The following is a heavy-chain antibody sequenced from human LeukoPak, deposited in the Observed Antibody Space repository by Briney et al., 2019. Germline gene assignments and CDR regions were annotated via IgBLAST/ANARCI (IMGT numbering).Heavy chain of an antibody. D-gene: IGHD1-1*01. CDR1: GFTFSSYW. J-gene: IGHJ6*02. CDR2: IKQHGSEK. CDR3: AREEGTVQGYYYYYYGMDV. Sequence: PGGSLRLSGAASGFTFSSYWMSWVRQAPGKGLEGVPNIKQHGSEKYYVDSVKGRFTISRDNAKNSLYLQMNSLRAEDTAVYYCAREEGTVQGYYYYYYGMDVWGQGTTVTVSS. V-gene: IGHV3-7*01.